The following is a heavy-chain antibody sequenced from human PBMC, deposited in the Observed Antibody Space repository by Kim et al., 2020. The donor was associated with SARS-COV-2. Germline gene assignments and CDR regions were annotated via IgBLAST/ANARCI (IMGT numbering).Heavy chain of an antibody. D-gene: IGHD3-3*01. J-gene: IGHJ4*02. CDR3: AKFLGGLEY. V-gene: IGHV3-23*01. CDR2: IINSGSST. CDR1: GFTFSSSG. Sequence: GGSLRLSCAASGFTFSSSGMSWVRQAPGKGLEWVSAIINSGSSTFSADSVRGRFTITRDTTKKTLFLQMNSLRAEDTAIYYCAKFLGGLEYWGQGTLVTVSS.